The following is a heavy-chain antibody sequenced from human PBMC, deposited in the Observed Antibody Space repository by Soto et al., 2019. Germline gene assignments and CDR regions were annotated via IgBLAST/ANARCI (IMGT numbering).Heavy chain of an antibody. CDR2: MSYDGSKK. D-gene: IGHD6-13*01. Sequence: QVQLVEFGGGVVQPGGSLRLSCAASGFSFSAYGMHWVRQSPGKGLEWVAVMSYDGSKKYYLHSVKGRFTISRDNSQNTLFLQMNTLRTEDSALYYCAKLDTSGDMPTMAAAETHWGQGTLVTVSS. V-gene: IGHV3-30*18. CDR3: AKLDTSGDMPTMAAAETH. CDR1: GFSFSAYG. J-gene: IGHJ1*01.